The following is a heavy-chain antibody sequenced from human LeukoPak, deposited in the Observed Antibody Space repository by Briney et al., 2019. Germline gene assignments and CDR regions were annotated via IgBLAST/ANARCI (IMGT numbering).Heavy chain of an antibody. D-gene: IGHD3-10*01. J-gene: IGHJ3*02. Sequence: GESLKISCQGSGYRFTSYWIGWVRPMPGKGLEWMGIIYPGDSDTRYSPSFQGQVTISADKSISTAYLQWSSLKASDTAMYDCARRTGVNSVQDAFDIWGQGTMVTVSS. CDR3: ARRTGVNSVQDAFDI. CDR2: IYPGDSDT. V-gene: IGHV5-51*01. CDR1: GYRFTSYW.